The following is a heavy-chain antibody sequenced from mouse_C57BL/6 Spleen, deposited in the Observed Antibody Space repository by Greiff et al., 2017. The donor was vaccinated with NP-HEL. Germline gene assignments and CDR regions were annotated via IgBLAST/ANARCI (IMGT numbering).Heavy chain of an antibody. V-gene: IGHV5-12*01. CDR2: ISNGGGST. CDR3: EREHSSGYGFAY. D-gene: IGHD3-2*02. CDR1: GFTFSDYY. Sequence: EVKLMESGGGLVQPGGSLKLSCAASGFTFSDYYMYWVRQTPEKRLEWVAYISNGGGSTYYPDTVKGRFTISRDNAQNSLYLQMSRLKSEDTAMYYCEREHSSGYGFAYWGQGTLVTVSA. J-gene: IGHJ3*01.